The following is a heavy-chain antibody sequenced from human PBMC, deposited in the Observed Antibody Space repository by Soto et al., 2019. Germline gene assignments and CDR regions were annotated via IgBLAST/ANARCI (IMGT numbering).Heavy chain of an antibody. CDR3: AKDRTPGKVYFDY. CDR1: GFHFSSYG. V-gene: IGHV3-30*18. D-gene: IGHD6-13*01. CDR2: ISYDGSNK. J-gene: IGHJ4*02. Sequence: GGSLRLSCAASGFHFSSYGMHWVRQAPGKGLEWVAVISYDGSNKYYADSVKGRFTISRDNSKNTLYLQMNSLRAEDTAVYYCAKDRTPGKVYFDYWGQGTLVTVSS.